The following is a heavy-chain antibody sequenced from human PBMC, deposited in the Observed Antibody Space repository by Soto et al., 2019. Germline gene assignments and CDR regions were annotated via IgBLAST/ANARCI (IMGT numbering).Heavy chain of an antibody. D-gene: IGHD3-16*01. Sequence: GGSLRLCCAASGFTFSSYAMHWVRQAPGKGLEWVAVISYDGSNKYYADSVKGRFTISRDNSKNTLYLQMNSLRAEDTAAYYCARITMITFGGIPWGQGTLVTISS. CDR2: ISYDGSNK. CDR3: ARITMITFGGIP. V-gene: IGHV3-30-3*01. J-gene: IGHJ5*02. CDR1: GFTFSSYA.